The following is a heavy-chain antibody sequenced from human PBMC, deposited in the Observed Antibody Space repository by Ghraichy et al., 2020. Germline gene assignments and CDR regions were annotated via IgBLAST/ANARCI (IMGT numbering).Heavy chain of an antibody. Sequence: SVKVSCKASGGTFSSYAISWVRQAPGQGLEWMGGIIPIFGTANYAQKFQGRVTITADKSTSTAYMELSSLRSEDTAVYYCARARRLGSLYDFWSGYHDYWGQGTLVTVSS. CDR3: ARARRLGSLYDFWSGYHDY. CDR1: GGTFSSYA. J-gene: IGHJ4*02. V-gene: IGHV1-69*06. D-gene: IGHD3-3*01. CDR2: IIPIFGTA.